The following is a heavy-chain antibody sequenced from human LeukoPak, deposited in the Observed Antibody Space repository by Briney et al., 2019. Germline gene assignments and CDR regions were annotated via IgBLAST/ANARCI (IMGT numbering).Heavy chain of an antibody. Sequence: GGSLRLSCADSGFMFGEYSISWVRQAPGKGLEWVGFIRSKTYGGTAQYAASVKGRFTISRDDSRSSAYLQMNHLKTEDTAVYFCTSPEGGTYYFDYWGQGTLVTVSS. V-gene: IGHV3-49*04. J-gene: IGHJ4*02. CDR3: TSPEGGTYYFDY. CDR2: IRSKTYGGTA. D-gene: IGHD1-26*01. CDR1: GFMFGEYS.